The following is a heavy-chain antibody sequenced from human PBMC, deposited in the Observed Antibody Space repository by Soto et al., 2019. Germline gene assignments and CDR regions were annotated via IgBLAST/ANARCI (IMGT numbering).Heavy chain of an antibody. CDR2: IYWDDDK. V-gene: IGHV2-5*02. CDR1: GFSLTTSGVG. Sequence: QITLNESGPTPVKPRQTLTMTCTFSGFSLTTSGVGVGWIRQSPGKAPEWLALIYWDDDKRYSPSLKSRLTITKDSPKNQVVVTMADLDPADTATYFCAHRVLRAVFGLVTSTAIYFDFWGQGTPVAVPS. D-gene: IGHD3-3*01. CDR3: AHRVLRAVFGLVTSTAIYFDF. J-gene: IGHJ4*02.